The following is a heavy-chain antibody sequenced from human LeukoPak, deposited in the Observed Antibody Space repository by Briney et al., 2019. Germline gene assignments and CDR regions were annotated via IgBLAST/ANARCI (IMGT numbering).Heavy chain of an antibody. CDR1: GVSISSSYSY. V-gene: IGHV4-39*01. J-gene: IGHJ4*02. Sequence: SETLSLTCTVSGVSISSSYSYWGWLRQPPGMGLEWIGSIYYTGNTYYNASLKSQVSISIDTSKNQFSLKLTSVTAADTAVYYCARQTGSGLFILPGGQGILVTVSS. CDR3: ARQTGSGLFILP. CDR2: IYYTGNT. D-gene: IGHD3/OR15-3a*01.